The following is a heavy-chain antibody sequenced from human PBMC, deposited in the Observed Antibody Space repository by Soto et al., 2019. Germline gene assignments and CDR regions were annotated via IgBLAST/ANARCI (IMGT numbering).Heavy chain of an antibody. D-gene: IGHD5-18*01. CDR3: ARAGGYTDYYYGMDV. J-gene: IGHJ6*02. Sequence: GRSLRLSCVASGFSFSSYGMHWVRQAPGKGLEWVALICFVGSSKYYADSVKGGFTISRHNSKNTLYLQMSSLRAEDTAVYYCARAGGYTDYYYGMDVWGQGTTVTVSS. V-gene: IGHV3-33*01. CDR2: ICFVGSSK. CDR1: GFSFSSYG.